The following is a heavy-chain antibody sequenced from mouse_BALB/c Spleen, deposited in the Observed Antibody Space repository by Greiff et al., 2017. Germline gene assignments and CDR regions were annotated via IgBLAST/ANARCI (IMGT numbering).Heavy chain of an antibody. D-gene: IGHD2-4*01. Sequence: QVQLKQSGPGLVAPSQSLSITCTVSGFSLTGYGVNWVRQPPGKGLEWLGMIWGDGSTDYNSALKSRLSISKDNSKSQVFLKMNSLQTDDTARYYCARSSTMITSEAWFAYWGQGTLVTVSA. V-gene: IGHV2-6-7*01. J-gene: IGHJ3*01. CDR2: IWGDGST. CDR1: GFSLTGYG. CDR3: ARSSTMITSEAWFAY.